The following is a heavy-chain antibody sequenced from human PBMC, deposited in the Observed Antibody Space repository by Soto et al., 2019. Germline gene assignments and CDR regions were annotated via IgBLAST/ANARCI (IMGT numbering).Heavy chain of an antibody. CDR2: IIAIFGTA. J-gene: IGHJ6*02. CDR1: GGTFSSYA. D-gene: IGHD6-6*01. CDR3: AKPQSIQDYYYGMDV. Sequence: QVQLVQSGAEVKKPGSSVKVSCKASGGTFSSYAISWVRQAPGQGLEWMGGIIAIFGTADYAQKFQGRVTITADEPTSPAYMELSSLRSEDTAVYYCAKPQSIQDYYYGMDVWGQGTTVTVSS. V-gene: IGHV1-69*12.